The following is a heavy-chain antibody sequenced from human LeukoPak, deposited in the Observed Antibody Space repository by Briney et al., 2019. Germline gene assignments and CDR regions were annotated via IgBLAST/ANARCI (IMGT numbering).Heavy chain of an antibody. Sequence: QPGRSLRLSCAASGFTFSSYAMHWVRQAPGKGLEWVAVISYDESNKYYADSVKARFTISRDNSKNTLSLQMNSLRAEDPAVYYCASPGPYGSGSYFDYWGQGTLVTVSS. D-gene: IGHD3-10*01. V-gene: IGHV3-30-3*01. CDR3: ASPGPYGSGSYFDY. J-gene: IGHJ4*02. CDR2: ISYDESNK. CDR1: GFTFSSYA.